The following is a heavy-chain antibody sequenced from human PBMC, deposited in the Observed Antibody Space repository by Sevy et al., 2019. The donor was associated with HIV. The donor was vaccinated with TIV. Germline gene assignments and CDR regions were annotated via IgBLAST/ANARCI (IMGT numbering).Heavy chain of an antibody. J-gene: IGHJ4*02. CDR3: AGGKHISDYYGCFDY. V-gene: IGHV3-53*01. Sequence: GGSLRLSCAASGLIVSSNFMSWVRQAPGKGLEWVSVLYLGGSTYYADSAKGRFTISREDSKNTLYLQMNSLSAEDTAVYFCAGGKHISDYYGCFDYWGQGTLVTVSS. CDR2: LYLGGST. CDR1: GLIVSSNF. D-gene: IGHD3-3*01.